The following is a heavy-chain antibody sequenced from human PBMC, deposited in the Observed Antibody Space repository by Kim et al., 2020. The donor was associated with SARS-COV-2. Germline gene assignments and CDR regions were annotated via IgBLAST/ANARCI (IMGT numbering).Heavy chain of an antibody. CDR3: ARGAGPFDP. CDR1: GGSISSYY. Sequence: SETLSLTCTVSGGSISSYYWSWIRQPPGKGLEWIGYIYYSGSTNYNPSLKSRVTISVDTSKNQFSLKLSSVTAADTAVYYCARGAGPFDPWGQGTLVTVSS. J-gene: IGHJ5*02. CDR2: IYYSGST. V-gene: IGHV4-59*01.